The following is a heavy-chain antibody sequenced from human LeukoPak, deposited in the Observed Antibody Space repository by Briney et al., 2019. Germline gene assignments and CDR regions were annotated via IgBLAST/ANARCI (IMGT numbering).Heavy chain of an antibody. CDR2: IKRDGSEK. CDR1: GFTFSSYW. V-gene: IGHV3-7*01. D-gene: IGHD4-17*01. CDR3: ARDRGYGDYESAFDI. J-gene: IGHJ3*02. Sequence: GGSLRLSCAASGFTFSSYWMSWVRQAPGKGLEWVANIKRDGSEKYYVDSVKGRFTISRDNTKNSLYLQMNSLRAEDTAVYYCARDRGYGDYESAFDIWGQGTMVTVSS.